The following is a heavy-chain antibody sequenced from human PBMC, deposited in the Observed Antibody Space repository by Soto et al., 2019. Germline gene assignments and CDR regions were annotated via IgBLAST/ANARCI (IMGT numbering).Heavy chain of an antibody. V-gene: IGHV1-2*02. CDR2: INPNSGGT. CDR1: GYTFTGYY. CDR3: ARVNVVVVASTREYYFDY. Sequence: QVQLVQSGAEVKKPGASVKVSCKASGYTFTGYYMHWVRQAPGQGLEWMGCINPNSGGTNYAQKFQGRVTMTRDTSISTAYMELSRRRYDDTAVYDCARVNVVVVASTREYYFDYWGQGTLVTVSS. D-gene: IGHD2-15*01. J-gene: IGHJ4*02.